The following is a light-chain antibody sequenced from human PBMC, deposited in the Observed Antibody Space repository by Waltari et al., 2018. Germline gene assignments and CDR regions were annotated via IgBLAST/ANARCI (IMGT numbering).Light chain of an antibody. V-gene: IGLV1-40*01. J-gene: IGLJ2*01. CDR2: LNS. CDR3: QSYDITLTASV. Sequence: YQQFPGTAPKLLMYLNSIRPSGVPDRFSGSKSGTSASLVITGLQAEDEADYYCQSYDITLTASVFGGGTKLTVL.